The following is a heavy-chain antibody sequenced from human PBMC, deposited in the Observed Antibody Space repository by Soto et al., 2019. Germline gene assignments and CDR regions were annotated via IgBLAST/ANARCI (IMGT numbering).Heavy chain of an antibody. Sequence: LSLTCTVSGGSLSSHYWTWIRQSPGKGLEWIGYVYFSGNTNYNPSLKSRVTISIDTSKNQFSLRLASVTAADTAFYYCGSVRPSGYVLSWGQGTLVTVSS. CDR2: VYFSGNT. D-gene: IGHD6-25*01. J-gene: IGHJ5*02. V-gene: IGHV4-59*11. CDR3: GSVRPSGYVLS. CDR1: GGSLSSHY.